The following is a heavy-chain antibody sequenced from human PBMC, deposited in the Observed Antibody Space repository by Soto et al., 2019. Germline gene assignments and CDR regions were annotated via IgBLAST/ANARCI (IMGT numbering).Heavy chain of an antibody. D-gene: IGHD1-26*01. CDR1: GFTFDDYA. CDR3: AKDREDRKGYCDY. J-gene: IGHJ4*02. V-gene: IGHV3-9*01. CDR2: ISWNSGSI. Sequence: EVQLVESGGGLVQPGRSLRLSCAASGFTFDDYAMHWVRQAPGKGLEWVSGISWNSGSIGYADSVKGRFTISRDNAKNSLYLQMNSLRAEDTALYYCAKDREDRKGYCDYWGQGTLVTVSS.